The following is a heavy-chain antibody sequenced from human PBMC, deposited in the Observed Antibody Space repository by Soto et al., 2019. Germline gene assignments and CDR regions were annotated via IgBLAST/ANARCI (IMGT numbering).Heavy chain of an antibody. CDR1: GFTFSSYA. V-gene: IGHV3-23*01. CDR3: AKAPGLLWFGELLSPFDY. CDR2: ISGSGGST. Sequence: GGSLRLSCAASGFTFSSYAMSWVRQAPGKGLEWVSAISGSGGSTYYADSVKGRFTISRDNSKNTLYLQMNSLRAEDTAVYYCAKAPGLLWFGELLSPFDYWGQGTLVTVSS. J-gene: IGHJ4*02. D-gene: IGHD3-10*01.